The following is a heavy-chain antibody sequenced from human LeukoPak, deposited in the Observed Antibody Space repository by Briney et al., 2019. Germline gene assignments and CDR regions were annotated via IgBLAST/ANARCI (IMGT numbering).Heavy chain of an antibody. J-gene: IGHJ6*03. CDR3: AKGAALHYYYYMDV. D-gene: IGHD2-2*02. Sequence: PGGSLRLSCAASGFTIDDYAMHWVRQAPGKGLEWVSGISWNSGSIGYADSVKGRFTISRDNAKNSLYLQMNSLRAEDTALYYCAKGAALHYYYYMDVWGKGTTVTVSS. V-gene: IGHV3-9*01. CDR2: ISWNSGSI. CDR1: GFTIDDYA.